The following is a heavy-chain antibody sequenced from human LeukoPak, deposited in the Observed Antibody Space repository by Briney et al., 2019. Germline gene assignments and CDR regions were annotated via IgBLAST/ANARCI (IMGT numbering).Heavy chain of an antibody. CDR3: ARHHWFWGSSSSGGFDY. CDR2: INHSGST. V-gene: IGHV4-34*01. D-gene: IGHD6-6*01. J-gene: IGHJ4*02. CDR1: GGSFSGYY. Sequence: KPSETLSLTCAVYGGSFSGYYWSWIRQPPGKGLEWIGEINHSGSTNYNPSLKSRVTISVDTSKNQFSLKLSSVTAADTAVYYCARHHWFWGSSSSGGFDYWGQGTLVTVSS.